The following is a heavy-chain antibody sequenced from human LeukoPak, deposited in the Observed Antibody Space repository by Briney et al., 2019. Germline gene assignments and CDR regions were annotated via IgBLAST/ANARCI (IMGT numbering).Heavy chain of an antibody. CDR3: ARSRTSSPYDKNLNF. J-gene: IGHJ4*02. D-gene: IGHD1-14*01. CDR2: ISSSINYI. Sequence: GGSLRLSCAASGLTFSSYTMSWVREAPGKGLEWVASISSSINYIYHADSIKGRFTISRDDAQNSVYLQMNSLKDEDTAVYYCARSRTSSPYDKNLNFWGQGTLVIVSS. CDR1: GLTFSSYT. V-gene: IGHV3-21*01.